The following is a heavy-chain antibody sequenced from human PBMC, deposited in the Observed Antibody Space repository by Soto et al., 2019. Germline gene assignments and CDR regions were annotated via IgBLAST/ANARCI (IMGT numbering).Heavy chain of an antibody. J-gene: IGHJ4*02. D-gene: IGHD1-7*01. CDR3: ARPTSTGTTSGYYFDY. V-gene: IGHV1-69*02. CDR2: IIPILDIT. CDR1: GGTFSSYP. Sequence: QVQLVQSGAEVKKPGSSVKVSCKASGGTFSSYPISWVRQAPGQGLEWMGRIIPILDITDYAQRFQGRVTITADKSTSTAYMELSSLSSNDTAVYYCARPTSTGTTSGYYFDYWGQGNLVTVSS.